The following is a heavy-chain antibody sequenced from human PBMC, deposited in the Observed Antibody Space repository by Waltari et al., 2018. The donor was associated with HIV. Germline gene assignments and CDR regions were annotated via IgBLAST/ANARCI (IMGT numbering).Heavy chain of an antibody. D-gene: IGHD2-2*01. Sequence: EVQLVESGGGLFQPGGSLRLSCAASGFSFSPSWMSWGRQAPGKGLEWVANVSPDGRDKFYVDSVKGRFTISRDNARSSLFLQMNSLRAADTAVYYCARYANLENWGQGTRVTVSS. V-gene: IGHV3-7*01. CDR3: ARYANLEN. J-gene: IGHJ4*02. CDR1: GFSFSPSW. CDR2: VSPDGRDK.